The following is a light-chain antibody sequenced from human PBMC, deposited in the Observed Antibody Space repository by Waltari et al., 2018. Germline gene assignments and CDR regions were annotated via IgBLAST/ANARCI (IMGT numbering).Light chain of an antibody. CDR1: SGDVGFYNY. Sequence: QSALTQPASLSGSPGQSITISCTGTSGDVGFYNYVPWYQQHPGNAPRLIIYDVSERPSGVSNRFSGSKSGNTASLTISGLQAEDEADYYCNSYTGSSSWVFGGGTKLTVL. CDR3: NSYTGSSSWV. CDR2: DVS. J-gene: IGLJ3*02. V-gene: IGLV2-14*03.